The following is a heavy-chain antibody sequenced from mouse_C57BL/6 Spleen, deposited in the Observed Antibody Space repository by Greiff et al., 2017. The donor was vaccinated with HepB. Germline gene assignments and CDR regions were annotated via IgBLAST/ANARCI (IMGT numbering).Heavy chain of an antibody. J-gene: IGHJ4*01. CDR2: IHPNSGST. D-gene: IGHD1-1*01. CDR1: GYTFTSYW. Sequence: VQLQQPGAELVKPGASVKLSCKASGYTFTSYWMHWVKQRPGQGLEWIGMIHPNSGSTNYNEKFKSKATLTVDKSSSTAYMQLSSLTSEDSAVYYGARRHTGYYAMDYWGQGTSVTVSS. V-gene: IGHV1-64*01. CDR3: ARRHTGYYAMDY.